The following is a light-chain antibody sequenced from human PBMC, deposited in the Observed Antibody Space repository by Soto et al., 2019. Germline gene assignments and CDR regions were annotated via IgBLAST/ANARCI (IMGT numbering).Light chain of an antibody. CDR1: QSVSSY. V-gene: IGKV3-20*01. CDR2: GAS. J-gene: IGKJ1*01. Sequence: EKGFTQTTGPPSLSPGERATLSCRASQSVSSYLAWYQQKPGQAPRLLIYGASNRATGIPDRFSGSGSGTDFTLTISRLEPEDFAVYYCQQYGSSGTFGQGTKVDI. CDR3: QQYGSSGT.